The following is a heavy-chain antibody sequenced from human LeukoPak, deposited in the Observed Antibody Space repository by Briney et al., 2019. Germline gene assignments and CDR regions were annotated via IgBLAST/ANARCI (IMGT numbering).Heavy chain of an antibody. CDR1: GFTFTDYF. Sequence: GGSLRLSCVASGFTFTDYFMSWVRQAPGKGLEWVSAIGGAGVSTYYADSVKGRFTISRDNSKNMMYLQMNSLRGEDTAVYYCAKEGGRNGWPIDFWGQGTLVTVSS. CDR2: IGGAGVST. CDR3: AKEGGRNGWPIDF. J-gene: IGHJ4*02. D-gene: IGHD5-24*01. V-gene: IGHV3-23*01.